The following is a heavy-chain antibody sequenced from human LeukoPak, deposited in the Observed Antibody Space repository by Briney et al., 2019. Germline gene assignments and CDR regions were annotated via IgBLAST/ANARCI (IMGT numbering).Heavy chain of an antibody. V-gene: IGHV4-4*07. CDR1: GGSFSSYY. D-gene: IGHD5-24*01. CDR2: IYTSGST. J-gene: IGHJ4*02. Sequence: SETLSLTCTVSGGSFSSYYWSWIRQPAGKGLEWIGRIYTSGSTNYNSSLKSRVTMSVGTSKNQVSLKLSSVTAADTAVYYCATGDGYNSFDYWGQGTLVTVSS. CDR3: ATGDGYNSFDY.